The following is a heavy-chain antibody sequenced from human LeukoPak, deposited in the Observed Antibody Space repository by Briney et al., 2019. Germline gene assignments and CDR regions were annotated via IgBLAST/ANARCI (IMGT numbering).Heavy chain of an antibody. V-gene: IGHV4-34*01. CDR1: GGSFSGYF. CDR3: ASGPGTSVIRGVSPKY. D-gene: IGHD3-10*01. CDR2: INHRGVT. Sequence: SETLSLTCAVYGGSFSGYFCWIRQSPGKGLEWIGEINHRGVTNYRPFLGGRVSIFTDRSLNQFSLRLTSVTAADTGTYYCASGPGTSVIRGVSPKYWGQGTPVTVSS. J-gene: IGHJ4*02.